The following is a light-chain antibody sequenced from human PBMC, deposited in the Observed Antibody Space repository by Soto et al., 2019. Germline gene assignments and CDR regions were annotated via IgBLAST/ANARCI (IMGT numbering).Light chain of an antibody. Sequence: DIQMTQSPSTLSASVGDRATITCRASQSVSSWLAWYQQKPGKAPNLLIYKASSLESGVPSRFSGSGSGTEFTLTISSLQPDDFAIYYCQQYNSYPLTFGGGTKVEIK. CDR1: QSVSSW. J-gene: IGKJ4*01. CDR2: KAS. V-gene: IGKV1-5*03. CDR3: QQYNSYPLT.